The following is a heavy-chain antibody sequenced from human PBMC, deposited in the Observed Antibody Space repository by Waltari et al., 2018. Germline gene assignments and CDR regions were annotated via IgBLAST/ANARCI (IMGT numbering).Heavy chain of an antibody. CDR3: AKSDYYGSGSYLA. V-gene: IGHV3-30*18. CDR2: IWYDGSNK. CDR1: GFTFSSYG. D-gene: IGHD3-10*01. Sequence: QVQLVESGGGVVQPGRSLRLSCAASGFTFSSYGMHWVRQAPGKVLGWGAVIWYDGSNKYYADSVEGRFTISRDNSKNTLYLQMNSLRAEDTAMYYCAKSDYYGSGSYLAWGQGTLVTVSS. J-gene: IGHJ4*02.